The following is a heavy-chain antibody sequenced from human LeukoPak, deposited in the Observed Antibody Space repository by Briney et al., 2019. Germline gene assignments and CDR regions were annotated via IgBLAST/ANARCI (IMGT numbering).Heavy chain of an antibody. CDR2: MNPNSGKT. Sequence: GASVTVSFKSSGYTLTSYDINWVRQPAGQGLEWMGFMNPNSGKTGYAHKFQGRVPMTMNTSISTAYMELSSLRSEDTDVYYCARTDSVDCSSTSCSYYYYYYYMDVWGKGTTVTVSS. V-gene: IGHV1-8*01. D-gene: IGHD2-2*01. J-gene: IGHJ6*03. CDR1: GYTLTSYD. CDR3: ARTDSVDCSSTSCSYYYYYYYMDV.